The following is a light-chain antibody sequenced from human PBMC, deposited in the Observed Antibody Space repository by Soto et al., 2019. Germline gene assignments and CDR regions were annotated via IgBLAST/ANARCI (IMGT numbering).Light chain of an antibody. CDR2: AAS. J-gene: IGKJ5*01. CDR3: QQAISFPIT. CDR1: QTISSH. V-gene: IGKV1-39*01. Sequence: DIQMTQSPSSLSASVGDRVIITCRASQTISSHLNWYQQKPGKAPNLLIYAASSLQTGVPSRFSGSGSGTDFTLTISSLQPEDFGTYYCQQAISFPITFGQGTRLEIK.